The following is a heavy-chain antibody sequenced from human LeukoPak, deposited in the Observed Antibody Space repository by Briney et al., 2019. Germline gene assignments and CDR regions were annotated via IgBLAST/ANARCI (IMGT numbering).Heavy chain of an antibody. CDR2: IYPGDSDI. D-gene: IGHD1-1*01. J-gene: IGHJ4*02. CDR3: ARLHDLKARAYYFDY. Sequence: GASLQISCKGSGYRFTNYWIGWVRPLPGKGLEWMGIIYPGDSDISYSPSFQGQATISADKSLSTAYLQWSSLRASDTAMYYCARLHDLKARAYYFDYWGQGTLVTVSS. V-gene: IGHV5-51*01. CDR1: GYRFTNYW.